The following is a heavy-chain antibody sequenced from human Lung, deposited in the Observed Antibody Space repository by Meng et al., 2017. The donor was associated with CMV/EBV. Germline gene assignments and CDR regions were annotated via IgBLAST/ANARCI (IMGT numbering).Heavy chain of an antibody. CDR1: GGSISSSSYY. D-gene: IGHD6-13*01. J-gene: IGHJ3*02. CDR2: IYYSGST. V-gene: IGHV4-39*07. CDR3: ARDQVRAAAGIWEPDHACAI. Sequence: SXTLSLTCTVSGGSISSSSYYWGWIRQPPGKGLEWIGSIYYSGSTYYNPSLKSRVTISVDTSKNQFSLKLSSVTAADTAVYYCARDQVRAAAGIWEPDHACAIWGPGKXVHGSS.